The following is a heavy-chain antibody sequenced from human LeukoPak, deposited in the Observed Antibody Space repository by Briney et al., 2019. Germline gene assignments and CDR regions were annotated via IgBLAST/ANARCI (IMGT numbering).Heavy chain of an antibody. CDR3: AKDLNYYGSGSYARNFDY. J-gene: IGHJ4*02. Sequence: GGSLRLSCAASGFTFSSYGMHWVRQVPGKGLEWVAFIRYDGSKKYYADSVKGRFTISRDNSKNTLYLQMNSLRAEDTAVYFCAKDLNYYGSGSYARNFDYWGQGTLVTVSS. V-gene: IGHV3-30*02. CDR1: GFTFSSYG. CDR2: IRYDGSKK. D-gene: IGHD3-10*01.